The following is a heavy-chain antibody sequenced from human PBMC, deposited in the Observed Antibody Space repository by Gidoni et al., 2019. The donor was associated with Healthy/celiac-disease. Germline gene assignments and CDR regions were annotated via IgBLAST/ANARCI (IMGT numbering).Heavy chain of an antibody. V-gene: IGHV4-34*01. CDR2: INHSGST. J-gene: IGHJ6*02. CDR1: GGSFSGYY. D-gene: IGHD3-22*01. Sequence: QVQLQQWGAGLLKPSETLSLTCAVYGGSFSGYYWSWIRQPPGKGLEWIGEINHSGSTNYNPSLQSRVTISVDPSKNQFSLQLSSVTASDTAVYFCARGPGDSSLPRPYYYYYGMDVWGQGTTVTVSS. CDR3: ARGPGDSSLPRPYYYYYGMDV.